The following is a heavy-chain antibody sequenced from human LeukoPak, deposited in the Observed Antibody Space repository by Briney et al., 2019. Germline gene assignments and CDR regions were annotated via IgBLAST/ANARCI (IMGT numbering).Heavy chain of an antibody. CDR1: GFTFSSHW. Sequence: GGSLRLSCAASGFTFSSHWMSWVRQAPRKGLEGLANIKEDGREKYYVDSVKGRFTISRHNAKHTLSLQMNNLREKDTAVYYCAKSGGSGGSWFVGGPFDYWGQGTLVTVSS. V-gene: IGHV3-7*01. CDR2: IKEDGREK. J-gene: IGHJ4*02. D-gene: IGHD3-10*01. CDR3: AKSGGSGGSWFVGGPFDY.